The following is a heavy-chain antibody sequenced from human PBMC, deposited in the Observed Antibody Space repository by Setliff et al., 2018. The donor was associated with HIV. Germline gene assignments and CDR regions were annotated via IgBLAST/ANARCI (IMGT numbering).Heavy chain of an antibody. CDR2: ISGSGDST. CDR1: GFTFSSYA. D-gene: IGHD3-3*02. J-gene: IGHJ6*02. V-gene: IGHV3-23*01. CDR3: TRKLAPGHGMDV. Sequence: GGSLRLSCAASGFTFSSYAMSWVRQAPGKGLEWVSTISGSGDSTYYADSVKGRFTISRDNSKNTLYLQMNSLRAEDTTVYYCTRKLAPGHGMDVWGQGTTVTVSS.